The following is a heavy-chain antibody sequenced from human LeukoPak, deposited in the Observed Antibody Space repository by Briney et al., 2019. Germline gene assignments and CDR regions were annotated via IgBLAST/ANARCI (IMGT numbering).Heavy chain of an antibody. D-gene: IGHD3-16*01. V-gene: IGHV3-23*01. J-gene: IGHJ4*02. Sequence: GGTLRLSCAASEFTFSGFAMSWIRQAPGKGLEGVSSIIRSGGRTFYADSVRGRFTISRDNSKNTVSLQMESLRPEDTALYYCAKDYAVGSIDYWGQGTLVTVSS. CDR2: IIRSGGRT. CDR3: AKDYAVGSIDY. CDR1: EFTFSGFA.